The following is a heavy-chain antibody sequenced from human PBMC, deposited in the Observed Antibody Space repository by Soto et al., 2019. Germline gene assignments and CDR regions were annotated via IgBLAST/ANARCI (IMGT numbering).Heavy chain of an antibody. CDR2: ISGSDGST. Sequence: GGSLRLSCAASGFTCSSYAMRWVRQAPGKGLEWVSAISGSDGSTYYANSVKGRFTISRDNSKNTLYLQMNSLRAEDTAVYCCAKTRYYDSSCYYYYFDYWGQGTLVTVSS. CDR3: AKTRYYDSSCYYYYFDY. J-gene: IGHJ4*02. CDR1: GFTCSSYA. V-gene: IGHV3-23*01. D-gene: IGHD3-22*01.